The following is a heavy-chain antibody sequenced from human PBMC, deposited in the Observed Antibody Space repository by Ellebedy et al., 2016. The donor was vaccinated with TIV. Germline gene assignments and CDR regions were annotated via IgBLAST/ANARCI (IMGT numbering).Heavy chain of an antibody. CDR1: GFTFSSYS. CDR3: AREDGTNDYGFDNYYYGMDV. V-gene: IGHV3-21*01. Sequence: GESLKISCAASGFTFSSYSMNWVRQAPGKGLEWVSSMSSSSSYIYYAESVKGRFTISRDNAKNSLYLQMNSLRAEDTAVYYCAREDGTNDYGFDNYYYGMDVWGQGTTVTVSS. J-gene: IGHJ6*02. D-gene: IGHD4-17*01. CDR2: MSSSSSYI.